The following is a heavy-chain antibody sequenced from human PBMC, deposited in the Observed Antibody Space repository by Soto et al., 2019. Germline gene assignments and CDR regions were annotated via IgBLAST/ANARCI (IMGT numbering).Heavy chain of an antibody. CDR1: GFTFSSYA. Sequence: QVQLVESGGGVVQPGRSLRLSCAASGFTFSSYAMHWVRQAPGKGLEWVEVISYDGSNKYYADSVKGRFTISSDNSKNTLYLQINSLRAEDTAVYDCAREKSHEGYNSPGGYFDYWGQGTLVTVSS. J-gene: IGHJ4*02. CDR2: ISYDGSNK. V-gene: IGHV3-30-3*01. D-gene: IGHD5-12*01. CDR3: AREKSHEGYNSPGGYFDY.